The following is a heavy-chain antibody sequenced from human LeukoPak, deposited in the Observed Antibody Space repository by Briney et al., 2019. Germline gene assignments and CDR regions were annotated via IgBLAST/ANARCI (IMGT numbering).Heavy chain of an antibody. CDR2: THHSGST. CDR1: GFTFSSYA. CDR3: ARDYQLLYFDS. Sequence: LRLSCAASGFTFSSYAMSWVRQHPGKGLEWVAYTHHSGSTYYNPSLKSRVAISVDTSNNQFSLRLTSVTAADTAVYYCARDYQLLYFDSWGQGTLVTVSS. D-gene: IGHD2-2*01. V-gene: IGHV4-31*02. J-gene: IGHJ4*02.